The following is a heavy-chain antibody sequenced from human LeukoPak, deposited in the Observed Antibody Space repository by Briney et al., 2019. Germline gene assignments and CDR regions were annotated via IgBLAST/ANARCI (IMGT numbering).Heavy chain of an antibody. Sequence: GGSLRLSCAASGFTFSSYAMHWVRQAPGKGLEWVAVISYDGSNKYYADSVKGRFTISRDNSKNTLYLQMNSLRAEDTAVYYCAREDQLDYYYYGMDVWGQGTTVTVSS. J-gene: IGHJ6*02. CDR1: GFTFSSYA. V-gene: IGHV3-30*04. CDR3: AREDQLDYYYYGMDV. D-gene: IGHD2-2*01. CDR2: ISYDGSNK.